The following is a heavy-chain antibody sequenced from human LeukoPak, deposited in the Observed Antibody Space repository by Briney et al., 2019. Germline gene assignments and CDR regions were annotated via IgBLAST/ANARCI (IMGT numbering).Heavy chain of an antibody. J-gene: IGHJ4*02. CDR2: ISGSGGST. D-gene: IGHD1-26*01. CDR1: GFTFSSYA. V-gene: IGHV3-23*01. Sequence: GGSLRLSCAASGFTFSSYAMSWVRQAPGKGLEWVSAISGSGGSTYYADSVKDRFTISRDNSKNTLYLQMNSLRAEDTAVYYCAERDHGYSGSYYFDYWGQGTLVTVSS. CDR3: AERDHGYSGSYYFDY.